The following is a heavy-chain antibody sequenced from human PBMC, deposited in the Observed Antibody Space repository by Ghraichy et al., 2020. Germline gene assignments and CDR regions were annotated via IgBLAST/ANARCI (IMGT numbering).Heavy chain of an antibody. D-gene: IGHD6-6*01. CDR2: IYWDDDK. V-gene: IGHV2-5*02. J-gene: IGHJ4*02. CDR1: GFSLSTSGVG. Sequence: SGPTLVKPTQTLTLTCTFSGFSLSTSGVGVGWIRQPPGKALEWLALIYWDDDKRYSPSLKSRLTITKDTSKNQVVLTMTNMDPVDTATYYCAHRRGAARREKTLFDYWGQGTLVTVSS. CDR3: AHRRGAARREKTLFDY.